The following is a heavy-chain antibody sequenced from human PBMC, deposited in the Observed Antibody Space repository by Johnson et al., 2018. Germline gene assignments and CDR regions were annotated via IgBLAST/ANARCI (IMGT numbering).Heavy chain of an antibody. D-gene: IGHD5-18*01. J-gene: IGHJ3*02. CDR1: GFTFSSLW. Sequence: VQLVESGGGLVQPGGSLRLSCTASGFTFSSLWMSWARQAPGKGLEWVANIKQDESEKHYVDSVKGRFTIPRDNAKNSLYLQMNSMGGEDTAGYYCAKEWYSYGLGAFDIWGQGTMVTVSS. CDR2: IKQDESEK. V-gene: IGHV3-7*03. CDR3: AKEWYSYGLGAFDI.